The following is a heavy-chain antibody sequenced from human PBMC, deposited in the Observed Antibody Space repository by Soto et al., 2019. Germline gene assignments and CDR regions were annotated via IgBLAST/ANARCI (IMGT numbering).Heavy chain of an antibody. CDR3: ADTAGYSSGWYYFDY. CDR1: GDTFSSYA. D-gene: IGHD6-19*01. V-gene: IGHV1-69*13. Sequence: SVKVSCKASGDTFSSYAISWVRQAPGQGLEWMGGIIPIFGTANYAQKFQGRVTITADESTSTAYMELSSLRSEDTAVYYCADTAGYSSGWYYFDYWGQGTLVTVSS. CDR2: IIPIFGTA. J-gene: IGHJ4*02.